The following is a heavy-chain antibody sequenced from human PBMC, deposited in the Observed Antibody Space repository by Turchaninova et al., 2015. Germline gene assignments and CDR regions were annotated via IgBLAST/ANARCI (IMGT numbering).Heavy chain of an antibody. CDR3: ARRRTGDRGYFDL. D-gene: IGHD7-27*01. CDR1: GYSIRRDPY. V-gene: IGHV4-38-2*01. Sequence: QVQLQESGPGLVKPSETLSLTCGVSGYSIRRDPYWGWIRQPPGKGLEWIWSIYHSGNTYYNPSIKSRVTISVETSKNQFSLKLSSVTAADTAVYYCARRRTGDRGYFDLWGRGTLVTVSS. J-gene: IGHJ2*01. CDR2: IYHSGNT.